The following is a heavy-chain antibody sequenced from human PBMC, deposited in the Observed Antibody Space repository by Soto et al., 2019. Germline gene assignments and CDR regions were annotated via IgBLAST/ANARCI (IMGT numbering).Heavy chain of an antibody. V-gene: IGHV1-2*04. J-gene: IGHJ6*03. Sequence: VASVKVSCKASGYTFTGYYMHWVRQAPGQGLEWMGWINPNSGGTNYAQKFQGWVTMTRDTSISTAYMELSRLRSDDTAVYYCARDSGFGELPYYYYMDVWGKGTTVTVSS. CDR2: INPNSGGT. D-gene: IGHD3-10*01. CDR1: GYTFTGYY. CDR3: ARDSGFGELPYYYYMDV.